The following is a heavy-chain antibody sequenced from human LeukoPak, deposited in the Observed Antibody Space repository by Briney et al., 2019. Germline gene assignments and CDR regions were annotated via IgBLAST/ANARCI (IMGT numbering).Heavy chain of an antibody. J-gene: IGHJ4*02. V-gene: IGHV3-48*03. CDR1: GFTFSSYE. CDR2: ISSSGSTI. D-gene: IGHD5-24*01. CDR3: AAWTDRGYNF. Sequence: GGSLRLSCAASGFTFSSYEMNWVRQAPGKGLEWVSYISSSGSTIYYADSVKGRFTISRDNAKNSLYLQMNSLRVEDTAVFYCAAWTDRGYNFWGQGTVVTVSS.